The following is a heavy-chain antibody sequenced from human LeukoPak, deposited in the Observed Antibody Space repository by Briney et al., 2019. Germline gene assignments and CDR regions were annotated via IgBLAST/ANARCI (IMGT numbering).Heavy chain of an antibody. CDR2: ISYDGSNK. Sequence: GGSLRLSCAASGFTFSSYGMHWVREALGTGLEWVAVISYDGSNKYYADSVKGRFTISRDNSKNTLYLQMNSLRAEDTAVYYCAKDRGSSSWYFDYWGQGTLVTVSS. J-gene: IGHJ4*02. V-gene: IGHV3-30*18. CDR1: GFTFSSYG. CDR3: AKDRGSSSWYFDY. D-gene: IGHD6-13*01.